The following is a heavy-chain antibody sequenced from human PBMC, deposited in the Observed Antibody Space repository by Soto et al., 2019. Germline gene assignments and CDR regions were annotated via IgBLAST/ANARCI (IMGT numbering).Heavy chain of an antibody. CDR1: GFTFSSYA. CDR3: VKGQRGYSSSWYGSLFDY. Sequence: PGGSLRLSCSASGFTFSSYAMHWVRQAPGKGLEYVSAISSNGGSTYYADSVKGRFTISRDNSKNTLYLQMSSLRAEDTAVYYCVKGQRGYSSSWYGSLFDYWGQGTLVTVLL. J-gene: IGHJ4*02. D-gene: IGHD6-13*01. V-gene: IGHV3-64D*06. CDR2: ISSNGGST.